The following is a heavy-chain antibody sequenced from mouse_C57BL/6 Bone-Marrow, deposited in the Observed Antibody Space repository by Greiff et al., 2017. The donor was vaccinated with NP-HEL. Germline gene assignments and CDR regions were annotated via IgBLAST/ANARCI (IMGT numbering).Heavy chain of an antibody. D-gene: IGHD1-1*01. Sequence: QVQLQQSGAELVKPGASVKISCKASGYAFSSYWMNWVKQRPGKGLEWIGQIYPGDGDTTYTGKFKGKATLTADKSSSTAYMQLSSLTSEDSAVYYCARVLHYYGSSYWYFDVWGTGTTVTVSS. J-gene: IGHJ1*03. CDR2: IYPGDGDT. CDR3: ARVLHYYGSSYWYFDV. CDR1: GYAFSSYW. V-gene: IGHV1-80*01.